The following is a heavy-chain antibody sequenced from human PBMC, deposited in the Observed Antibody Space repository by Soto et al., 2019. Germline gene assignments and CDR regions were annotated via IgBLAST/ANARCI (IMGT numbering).Heavy chain of an antibody. CDR1: GGSISNYY. V-gene: IGHV4-59*08. CDR3: ARRYGGAVDY. J-gene: IGHJ4*02. CDR2: IYFSGST. D-gene: IGHD3-10*01. Sequence: QVQLQESGPGLVKPSETLSLTCTVSGGSISNYYWSWIRQPPGKGLEWIGYIYFSGSTNYNPSLKRRVTLSVDTSKNQFSLKLGSVTAADTAVYYCARRYGGAVDYWGQGTLVTVSS.